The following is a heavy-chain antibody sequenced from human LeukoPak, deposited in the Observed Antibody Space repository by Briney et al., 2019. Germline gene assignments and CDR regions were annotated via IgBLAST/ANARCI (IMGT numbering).Heavy chain of an antibody. CDR1: GFSVSGYY. CDR3: ARGFLGGTDQYFDS. Sequence: GGSLRLSCAASGFSVSGYYMSWVRQAPGRGLEWVSTIGGGGPTTDYADSVKDRFTISRDNSKNTLYLQMTSLRAEDTAVYFCARGFLGGTDQYFDSWGQGTLVTVSS. CDR2: IGGGGPTT. J-gene: IGHJ4*02. D-gene: IGHD6-19*01. V-gene: IGHV3-23*01.